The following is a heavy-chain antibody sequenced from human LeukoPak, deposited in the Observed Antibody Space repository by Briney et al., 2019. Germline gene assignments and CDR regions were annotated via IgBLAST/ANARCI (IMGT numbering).Heavy chain of an antibody. J-gene: IGHJ4*02. D-gene: IGHD6-19*01. CDR2: INWNGGST. Sequence: GGSLRLSCAAPGFTFDDYGMSWVRQAPGKGLEWVSGINWNGGSTGYADSVKGRFTISRDNAKNSLYLQMNSLRAEDTALYYCARDRGRYSSGWYRFGFAYWGQGTLVTVSS. CDR1: GFTFDDYG. CDR3: ARDRGRYSSGWYRFGFAY. V-gene: IGHV3-20*04.